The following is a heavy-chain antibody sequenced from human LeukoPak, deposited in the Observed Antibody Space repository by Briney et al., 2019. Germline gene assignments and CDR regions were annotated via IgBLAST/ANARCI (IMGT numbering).Heavy chain of an antibody. CDR2: ISSSSSYI. J-gene: IGHJ4*02. D-gene: IGHD2-2*01. Sequence: GGSLRLSCAASGFTFSSYSMNWVRQAPGKGLEWVSSISSSSSYIYYADSVKGRFTISRDNAKNSLYLRMNSLRAEDTAVYYCARSIVVVPAAIGGIDYWGQGTLVTVSS. CDR1: GFTFSSYS. CDR3: ARSIVVVPAAIGGIDY. V-gene: IGHV3-21*01.